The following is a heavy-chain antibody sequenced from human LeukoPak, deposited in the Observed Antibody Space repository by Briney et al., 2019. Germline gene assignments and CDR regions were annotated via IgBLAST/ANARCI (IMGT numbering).Heavy chain of an antibody. Sequence: PGGSLRLSCAASGFTVSSNYMSWVRQAPGKGLEWVGRIKRKPDGGTTDYAAAVKGRFTISRDDSENTLYLQMSSLKTEDTAVYYCTTDLRWEQQPMDYWGQGTLVTVSS. V-gene: IGHV3-15*01. D-gene: IGHD1/OR15-1a*01. CDR1: GFTVSSNY. CDR3: TTDLRWEQQPMDY. J-gene: IGHJ4*02. CDR2: IKRKPDGGTT.